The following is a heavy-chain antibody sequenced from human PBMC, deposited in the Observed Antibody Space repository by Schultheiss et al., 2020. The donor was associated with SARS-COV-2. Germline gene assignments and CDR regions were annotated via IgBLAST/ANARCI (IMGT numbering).Heavy chain of an antibody. D-gene: IGHD4-17*01. J-gene: IGHJ4*02. CDR1: GFTFSSYE. Sequence: GGSLRLSCAASGFTFSSYEMNWVRQAPGKGLEWVSVIYSGGSTYYADSVKGRFTISRDNAKNTLYLQMNSLRVEDTAVYYCARSGDGDFDYWGQGTLVTVSS. CDR2: IYSGGST. CDR3: ARSGDGDFDY. V-gene: IGHV3-66*01.